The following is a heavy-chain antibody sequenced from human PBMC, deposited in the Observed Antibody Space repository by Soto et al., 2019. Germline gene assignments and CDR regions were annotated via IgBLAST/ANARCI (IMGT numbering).Heavy chain of an antibody. Sequence: PGGSLRLSCSVSGFTLSTYAMHWVRQAPGKGLQYVSSISSNGGSTYYADSVKGRFTISRDNSKNTLYLQMSSLRAEDTAVYYCVKDRWVDYWGQGTLVTSPQ. J-gene: IGHJ4*02. D-gene: IGHD1-26*01. V-gene: IGHV3-64D*06. CDR2: ISSNGGST. CDR3: VKDRWVDY. CDR1: GFTLSTYA.